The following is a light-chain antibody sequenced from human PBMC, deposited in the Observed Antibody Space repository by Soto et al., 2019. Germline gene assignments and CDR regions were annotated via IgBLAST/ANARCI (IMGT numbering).Light chain of an antibody. J-gene: IGLJ3*02. CDR3: VLYMGSGISV. V-gene: IGLV8-61*01. CDR1: SGSVSTSYY. CDR2: STN. Sequence: QAVVTQEPSFSVSPGGTVTLTCGLSSGSVSTSYYPSWYQQTPGQAPRTLIYSTNTRSSGVPDRFSGSILGNKAAHTITGAQADDESDYYCVLYMGSGISVFGGGTKVTVL.